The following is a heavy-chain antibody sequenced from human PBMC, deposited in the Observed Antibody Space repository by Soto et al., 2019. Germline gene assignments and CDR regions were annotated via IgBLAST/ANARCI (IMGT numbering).Heavy chain of an antibody. CDR2: INPKTGTT. CDR3: TRKKYNSAWYELYFDS. D-gene: IGHD6-19*01. Sequence: ASVKVSCKALENTFGDFFIHWVRQAPGQGLEWMGWINPKTGTTNYNQKFQGRVTLTRDTSIDTAYMDLSSLRNDDTAMFFCTRKKYNSAWYELYFDSWGQGTLVTVSS. J-gene: IGHJ4*02. CDR1: ENTFGDFF. V-gene: IGHV1-2*02.